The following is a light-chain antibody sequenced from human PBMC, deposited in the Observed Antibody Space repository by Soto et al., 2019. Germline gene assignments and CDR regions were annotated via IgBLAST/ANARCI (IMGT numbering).Light chain of an antibody. CDR2: NAS. CDR1: QSVASSY. Sequence: EIVLTQSPGTLSLSPGERVTLSCRASQSVASSYLAWYQRKPGQAPRLLIYNASTRATGIPDRFSGSGSGTGFTLTISSLEPEDFAVYYCQHFGNSQLTFGGGTKVEI. J-gene: IGKJ4*01. CDR3: QHFGNSQLT. V-gene: IGKV3-20*01.